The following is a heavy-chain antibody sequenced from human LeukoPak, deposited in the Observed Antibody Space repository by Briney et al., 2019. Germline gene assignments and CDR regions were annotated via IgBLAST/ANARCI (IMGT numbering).Heavy chain of an antibody. Sequence: ASETLSLTCTVSGGSISSSSYYWGWIRQPPGKGLEWIGSIYYSGSTYYNPSLKSRVALSIDTSKTQFSLKLTSVTAADTAVYYCAREGPQLATLFDFWGQGTLVTVSS. CDR1: GGSISSSSYY. D-gene: IGHD6-19*01. J-gene: IGHJ4*02. CDR3: AREGPQLATLFDF. CDR2: IYYSGST. V-gene: IGHV4-39*07.